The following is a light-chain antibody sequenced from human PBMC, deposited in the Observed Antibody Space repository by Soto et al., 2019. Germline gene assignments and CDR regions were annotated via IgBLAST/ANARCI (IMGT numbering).Light chain of an antibody. Sequence: QSVLTQPASVSGSPGQSITISCTGTNSDVGGYNYVSWYQQYPGKAPKLMIYDVSNRPSGVSNRFSGSKSGNTASLTISGLQAEDEADYYCSSYTSSRSLVFGTGTKLTVL. CDR2: DVS. V-gene: IGLV2-14*01. CDR1: NSDVGGYNY. J-gene: IGLJ1*01. CDR3: SSYTSSRSLV.